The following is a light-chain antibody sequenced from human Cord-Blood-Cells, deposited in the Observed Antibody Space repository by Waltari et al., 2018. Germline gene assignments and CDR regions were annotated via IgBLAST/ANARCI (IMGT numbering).Light chain of an antibody. V-gene: IGLV2-23*01. J-gene: IGLJ3*02. CDR2: EGS. Sequence: QSALTPPASVSGSPGQSITIPCTGTSSDVVSFHLVSWYQQHPGKAPKLMIYEGSKRPSGVSNRFSGSKSGNTASLTISGLQAEDEADYYCCSYAGSSTWVFGGGTKLTVL. CDR3: CSYAGSSTWV. CDR1: SSDVVSFHL.